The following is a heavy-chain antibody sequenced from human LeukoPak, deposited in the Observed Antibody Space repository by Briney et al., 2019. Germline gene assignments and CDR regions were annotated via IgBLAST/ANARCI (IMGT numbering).Heavy chain of an antibody. CDR1: GFTFSRYA. J-gene: IGHJ4*02. CDR2: ISGSGVST. Sequence: GRSLSLSCAASGFTFSRYAMSGVRQAPRKGLEGVSVISGSGVSTYYADSVKGRFTISRDNSKNTLYLQMNSLRAEDTAVYYCALGPDWGQGTLVTVSS. V-gene: IGHV3-23*01. D-gene: IGHD1-14*01. CDR3: ALGPD.